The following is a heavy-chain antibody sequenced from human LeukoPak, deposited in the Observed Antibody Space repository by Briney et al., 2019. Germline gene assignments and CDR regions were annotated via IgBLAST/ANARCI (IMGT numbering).Heavy chain of an antibody. CDR1: GYTFTDYY. CDR3: ARARSLYSSSWRDDY. J-gene: IGHJ4*02. V-gene: IGHV1-2*02. Sequence: ASVKVSCKASGYTFTDYYIHWVRQAPGQGLEWMGWINPNSGGTNYAQKFQGRVTMTRDTSISTAYMELSRLRSDDTAVYYCARARSLYSSSWRDDYWGQGTLVTVSS. D-gene: IGHD6-13*01. CDR2: INPNSGGT.